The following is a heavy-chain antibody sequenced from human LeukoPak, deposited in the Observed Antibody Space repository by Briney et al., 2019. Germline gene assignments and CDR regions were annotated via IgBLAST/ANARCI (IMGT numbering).Heavy chain of an antibody. Sequence: GGSLRLSCVASGFTFSSRDWMTWVRQAPGKGLEWVANIKQDGSEKNYVDSVKGRFTISRDNAKNSVDLQMNSLRAEDTAVYYCAGLGITMIGGVWGKGTTVTISS. D-gene: IGHD3-10*02. CDR1: GFTFSSRDW. V-gene: IGHV3-7*01. J-gene: IGHJ6*04. CDR2: IKQDGSEK. CDR3: AGLGITMIGGV.